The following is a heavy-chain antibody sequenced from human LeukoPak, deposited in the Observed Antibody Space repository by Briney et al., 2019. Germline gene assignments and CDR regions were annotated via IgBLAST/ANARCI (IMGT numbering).Heavy chain of an antibody. J-gene: IGHJ3*01. Sequence: LAGGSLRLSCAASGFTFRTYWMSWIRQAPGKEPEWVADINQDGSEEYYLQSVRGRFTVSRDNAQNAVFLRMTNLRADDTAVYYCARWKMELQRNAFDFWGQGTVVTVSS. CDR2: INQDGSEE. D-gene: IGHD1-26*01. CDR1: GFTFRTYW. CDR3: ARWKMELQRNAFDF. V-gene: IGHV3-7*01.